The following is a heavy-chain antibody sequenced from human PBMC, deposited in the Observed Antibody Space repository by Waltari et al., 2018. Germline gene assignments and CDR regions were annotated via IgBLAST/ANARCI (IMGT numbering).Heavy chain of an antibody. CDR2: IYHSGNFYDLGST. V-gene: IGHV4-38-2*01. CDR1: GDSITGQHY. Sequence: QVRLQESGPGLLKPSETLSVICAVSGDSITGQHYWGWIRQPPGKQLEWIGSIYHSGNFYDLGSTHYSPSLKSRVSISVDTSNNRFSLSLTSVTAADTAVYFCARNRSSGFFDYWGQGTLVAVSS. D-gene: IGHD3-22*01. CDR3: ARNRSSGFFDY. J-gene: IGHJ4*03.